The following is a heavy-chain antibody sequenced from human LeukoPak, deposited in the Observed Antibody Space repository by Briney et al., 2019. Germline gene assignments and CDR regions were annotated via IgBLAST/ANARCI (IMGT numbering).Heavy chain of an antibody. V-gene: IGHV1-3*01. Sequence: ASVRVSCKASGYTFTIYAMHWVRQAPGQRLGWMGWINAGNGNTKYSQKFQGRVTITRDTSASTAYMELSSLRSEDTAVYSCARGVATNRYYFDYWGQGTLVTVSS. CDR2: INAGNGNT. CDR1: GYTFTIYA. D-gene: IGHD5-12*01. J-gene: IGHJ4*02. CDR3: ARGVATNRYYFDY.